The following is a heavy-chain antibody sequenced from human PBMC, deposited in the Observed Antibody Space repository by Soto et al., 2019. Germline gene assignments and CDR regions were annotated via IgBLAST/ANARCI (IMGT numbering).Heavy chain of an antibody. V-gene: IGHV4-34*01. D-gene: IGHD6-6*01. CDR1: GGSFSGYY. CDR3: ARLEYSSSLFESNWFDS. CDR2: INHSGST. J-gene: IGHJ5*01. Sequence: SETLSLTCAVYGGSFSGYYWSWIRQPPGKGLEWIGEINHSGSTNYNPSLKSRVTISVDTSKNQFSLKLSSVTAADTAVYYCARLEYSSSLFESNWFDSWGQGTLVTVSS.